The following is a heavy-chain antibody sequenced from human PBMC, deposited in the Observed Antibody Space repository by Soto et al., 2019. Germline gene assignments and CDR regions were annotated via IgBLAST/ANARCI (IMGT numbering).Heavy chain of an antibody. V-gene: IGHV3-30-3*01. J-gene: IGHJ6*02. CDR1: GFTFSSYA. CDR2: ISYDGSNK. Sequence: GGSLRLSCAASGFTFSSYAMHWVRQAPGKGLEWVAVISYDGSNKYYADSVKGRFTISRDNSKNTLYLQMNSLRAEDTAVYYCARASLDYYYYYGMDVWGQGTTVTVSS. CDR3: ARASLDYYYYYGMDV.